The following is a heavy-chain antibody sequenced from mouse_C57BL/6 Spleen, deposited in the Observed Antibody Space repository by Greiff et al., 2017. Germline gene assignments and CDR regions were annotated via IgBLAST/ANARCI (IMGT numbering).Heavy chain of an antibody. V-gene: IGHV1-4*01. D-gene: IGHD2-3*01. CDR3: AISLYDWFAY. CDR2: INPSSGYT. Sequence: QVQLQQSGAELARPGASVKMSCKASGYTFTSYTMHWVKQRPGQGLEWIGYINPSSGYTKYNQKFKDKATLTADKSSSTAYMQLSSLTSEDSAVYYCAISLYDWFAYWGQGTLVTVSA. J-gene: IGHJ3*01. CDR1: GYTFTSYT.